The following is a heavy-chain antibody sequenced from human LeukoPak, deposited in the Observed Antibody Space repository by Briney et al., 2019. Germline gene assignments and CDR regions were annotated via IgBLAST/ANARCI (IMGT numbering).Heavy chain of an antibody. CDR2: ITTSGGST. J-gene: IGHJ2*01. V-gene: IGHV3-23*01. Sequence: GGSLRLSCAASGFTFSSYAMSWVRQAPGKGLEWVSAITTSGGSTYYADSVKGRFTISRGNSKNTLYLQMNSLRAEDTAVYYCATDAYGGNSEWYFDLWGRGTLVTVSS. CDR1: GFTFSSYA. CDR3: ATDAYGGNSEWYFDL. D-gene: IGHD4-23*01.